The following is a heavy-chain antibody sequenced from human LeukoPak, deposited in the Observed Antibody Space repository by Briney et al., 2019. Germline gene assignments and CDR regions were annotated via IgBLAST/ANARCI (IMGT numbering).Heavy chain of an antibody. D-gene: IGHD5-12*01. J-gene: IGHJ4*02. CDR1: GFTFSRSA. V-gene: IGHV3-30*18. CDR3: AKEMKPWMHFDY. Sequence: PGRSLRLSCAASGFTFSRSAVHWVRQAPGKGLEWVAVISHDGSNTGYTDSVKGRFTISRDNSKNTLYLQMNSLRAEDTAVYYCAKEMKPWMHFDYWGQGTLVTVSS. CDR2: ISHDGSNT.